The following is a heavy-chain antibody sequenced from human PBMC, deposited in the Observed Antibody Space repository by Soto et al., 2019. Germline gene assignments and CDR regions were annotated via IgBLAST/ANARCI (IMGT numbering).Heavy chain of an antibody. CDR1: GYSFTNYW. J-gene: IGHJ6*02. D-gene: IGHD2-2*01. CDR3: ASASVVTAASPYYYYGMDV. V-gene: IGHV5-51*01. Sequence: GESLKISCKGSGYSFTNYWIGWVRQMSGKGLEWMGIIYPGDSDTRYSLSFQGHVTISVDKSISTAYLQWSSLKASDTAMYYCASASVVTAASPYYYYGMDVWGQGTAVTVSS. CDR2: IYPGDSDT.